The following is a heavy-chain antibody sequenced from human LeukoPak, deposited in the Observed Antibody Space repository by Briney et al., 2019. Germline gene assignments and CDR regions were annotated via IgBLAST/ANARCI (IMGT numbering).Heavy chain of an antibody. CDR2: IYYKGNT. J-gene: IGHJ4*02. CDR1: GGSFSGYY. D-gene: IGHD5-12*01. Sequence: PSETLSLTCAVYGGSFSGYYWSWIRQPPGKGLEWIGYIYYKGNTNYNPSLKSRVTISVDTSKNQFSLKLSSVTAADTAVYYCARERSAAGYDRTHYFDYWGQGTLVTVSS. V-gene: IGHV4-59*12. CDR3: ARERSAAGYDRTHYFDY.